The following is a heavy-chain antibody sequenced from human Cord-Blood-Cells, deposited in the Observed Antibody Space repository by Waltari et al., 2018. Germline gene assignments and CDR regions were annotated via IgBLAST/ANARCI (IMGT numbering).Heavy chain of an antibody. CDR1: GGTSSSYA. CDR2: IIPIFGIA. Sequence: QVQLVQSGAEVKKPGSSVKVSCKASGGTSSSYAISWVRPAPGQGLEWMGGIIPIFGIANYAQKFQGRVTITADESTSTAYMELSSLRSEDTAVYYCARDRQSGSYYWYFDLWGRGTLVTVSS. D-gene: IGHD1-26*01. CDR3: ARDRQSGSYYWYFDL. J-gene: IGHJ2*01. V-gene: IGHV1-69*01.